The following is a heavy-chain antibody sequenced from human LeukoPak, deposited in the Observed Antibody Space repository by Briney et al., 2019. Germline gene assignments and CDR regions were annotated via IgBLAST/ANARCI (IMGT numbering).Heavy chain of an antibody. J-gene: IGHJ4*02. CDR1: GYSISSGYY. CDR2: IHHSGST. V-gene: IGHV4-38-2*01. Sequence: SETLSLTCAVSGYSISSGYYWGWIRQPPGKGLEWIGNIHHSGSTYYNPSLKSRVTISVDTSKNQFSLNLSSVTATDTAVYYCAVVLRFLEWPDYWGQGTLVTVSS. CDR3: AVVLRFLEWPDY. D-gene: IGHD3-3*01.